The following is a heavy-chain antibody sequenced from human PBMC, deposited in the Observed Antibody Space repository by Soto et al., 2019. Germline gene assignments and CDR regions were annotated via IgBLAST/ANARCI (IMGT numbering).Heavy chain of an antibody. CDR2: IDSSGEK. Sequence: QVTLKESGPVLVKPTETLTLRCTVSGLSITDSEMGVSWIRQPPGQPLEWLAHIDSSGEKSYRTFLKSRLAISKDTYKSQIVLTMTNMDPADTATYYCARRHLAVAVSPWFDPWGQGITVTVSS. CDR3: ARRHLAVAVSPWFDP. D-gene: IGHD6-19*01. CDR1: GLSITDSEMG. J-gene: IGHJ5*02. V-gene: IGHV2-26*01.